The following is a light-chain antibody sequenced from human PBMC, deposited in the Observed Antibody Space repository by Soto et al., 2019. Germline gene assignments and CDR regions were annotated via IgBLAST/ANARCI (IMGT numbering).Light chain of an antibody. V-gene: IGKV3-20*01. Sequence: EFVLTQSPGTLSLPPGERATFSCSSSQTVRNNYLAWYQQKPGQAPRIIIFGASGRATGIPDRFSGSGSGTDFTLTISRLEPEDFAVYYCQQYGNSRGTFGQGTKVDIK. J-gene: IGKJ1*01. CDR1: QTVRNNY. CDR3: QQYGNSRGT. CDR2: GAS.